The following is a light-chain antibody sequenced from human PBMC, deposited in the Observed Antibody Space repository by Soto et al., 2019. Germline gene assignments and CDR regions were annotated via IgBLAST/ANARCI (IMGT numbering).Light chain of an antibody. CDR2: DAS. CDR3: QQRSNSPPYT. Sequence: EIVLTQSPATLSLSPGERATLSGRASQSVSSYLACYQQKPGQAPRLIIYDASNRATGIPARFSGSGSETDFTLTISSLEPEDFTVYYCQQRSNSPPYTFGQGTKLEIK. V-gene: IGKV3-11*01. J-gene: IGKJ2*01. CDR1: QSVSSY.